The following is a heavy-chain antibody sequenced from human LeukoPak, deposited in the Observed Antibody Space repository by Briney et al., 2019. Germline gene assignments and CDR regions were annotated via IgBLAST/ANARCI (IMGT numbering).Heavy chain of an antibody. CDR2: IYYSGST. V-gene: IGHV4-30-4*08. D-gene: IGHD3-22*01. CDR1: GGSISSGDYY. J-gene: IGHJ4*02. Sequence: PSETLSLTCTVSGGSISSGDYYWSWIRQPPGKGLEWIGYIYYSGSTYYNLSLKSRVTISVDTSKNQFSLKLSSVTAADTAVYYCAREGYYYDSSGYYHFDYWGQGTLVTVSS. CDR3: AREGYYYDSSGYYHFDY.